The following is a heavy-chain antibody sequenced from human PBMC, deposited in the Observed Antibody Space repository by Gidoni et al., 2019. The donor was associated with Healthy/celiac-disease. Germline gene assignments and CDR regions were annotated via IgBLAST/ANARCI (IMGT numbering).Heavy chain of an antibody. CDR1: GFTFSRYA. J-gene: IGHJ4*02. V-gene: IGHV3-23*01. CDR3: AKALAYSSSSPSWGY. D-gene: IGHD6-13*01. Sequence: EVQLLESGGGLVQPGGSLRLSCAASGFTFSRYAMSWVRQAPGKGLEWVSAISGSGGSTYYADSVKGRFTISRDNSKNTLYLQMNSLRAEDTAVYYCAKALAYSSSSPSWGYWGQGTLVTVSS. CDR2: ISGSGGST.